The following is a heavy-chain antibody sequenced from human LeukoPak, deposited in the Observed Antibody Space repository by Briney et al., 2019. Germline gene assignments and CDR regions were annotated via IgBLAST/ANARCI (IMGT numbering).Heavy chain of an antibody. CDR1: GFTFGNSW. Sequence: GSLRLSCAASGFTFGNSWGHWVRQAPGKGLVWVSLINADGSTATYADSVKGRFTISRDNARNTLSLQMNSLTIEDTAVYYCVVVVEPPDSDGFDVWGQGTMITVSS. CDR3: VVVVEPPDSDGFDV. CDR2: INADGSTA. V-gene: IGHV3-74*01. J-gene: IGHJ3*01. D-gene: IGHD1-14*01.